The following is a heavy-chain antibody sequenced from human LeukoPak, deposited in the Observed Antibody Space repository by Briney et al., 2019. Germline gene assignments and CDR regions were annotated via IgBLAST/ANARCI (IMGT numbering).Heavy chain of an antibody. D-gene: IGHD1-14*01. CDR2: ISYGGGTK. V-gene: IGHV3-30-3*01. Sequence: PGGSLRLSCAASGFSFSDYPLHWVRQAPGKGLEGVAVISYGGGTKYYTDSVKGRFTISRDNSKNTLYLEMLGLRAEDTAVYSRPRDPYRGPPDYFDYWGQGTLVTVSS. CDR3: PRDPYRGPPDYFDY. J-gene: IGHJ4*02. CDR1: GFSFSDYP.